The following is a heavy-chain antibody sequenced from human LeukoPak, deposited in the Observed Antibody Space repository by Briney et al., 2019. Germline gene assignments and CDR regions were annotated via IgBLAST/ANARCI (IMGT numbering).Heavy chain of an antibody. Sequence: GGSLRLSCAASGFTFSDYYMSWIRQAPGKGLEWVSYISSSGSTIYYADSVKGRFTISRDNAKNSLYLQMNSLRAEDTAVYYCARERRDGYNVIDYWGQGTLVTVSS. J-gene: IGHJ4*02. V-gene: IGHV3-11*04. CDR2: ISSSGSTI. CDR3: ARERRDGYNVIDY. CDR1: GFTFSDYY. D-gene: IGHD5-24*01.